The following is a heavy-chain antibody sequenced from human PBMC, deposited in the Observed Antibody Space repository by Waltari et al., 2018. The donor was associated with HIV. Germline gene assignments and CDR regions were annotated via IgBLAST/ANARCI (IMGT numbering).Heavy chain of an antibody. Sequence: QLQLQESGPGLVKPSETLSLTCTVSGGSISSSSYYWGWIRQPPGKGLEWIGSIYYSGSTYYNPSLKSRVTISVDTSKNQFSLKLSSVTAADTAVDYCARVPKIRYGEGRGYYYYGMDVWGQGTTVTVSS. CDR2: IYYSGST. V-gene: IGHV4-39*07. D-gene: IGHD4-17*01. CDR1: GGSISSSSYY. CDR3: ARVPKIRYGEGRGYYYYGMDV. J-gene: IGHJ6*02.